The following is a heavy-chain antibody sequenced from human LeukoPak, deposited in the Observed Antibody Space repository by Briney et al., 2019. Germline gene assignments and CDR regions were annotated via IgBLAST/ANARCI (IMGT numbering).Heavy chain of an antibody. CDR1: GFTFSSYW. CDR3: ARGWVLSAFDI. V-gene: IGHV3-7*02. D-gene: IGHD3-9*01. J-gene: IGHJ3*02. Sequence: GGSLRLSCAASGFTFSSYWMTWVRQAPGKGLDWVANIKHDGSDKYYVDSVKDRFTISRDNAKNSLYLQMNSLRAEDTAVYYCARGWVLSAFDIWGQGTMVTVSS. CDR2: IKHDGSDK.